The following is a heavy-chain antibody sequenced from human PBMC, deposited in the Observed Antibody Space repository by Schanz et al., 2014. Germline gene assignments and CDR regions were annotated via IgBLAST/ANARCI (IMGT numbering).Heavy chain of an antibody. CDR2: VYFSGTT. Sequence: QLQLQESGPGLVKPSETLSLTCTVSGGSISSGESYWGWIRQSPEEGLQYIGRVYFSGTTAYSPSLKGRFTTTVNPSKNQFSLMLTSVTAADTAVYFCARHGGYYDVLNSFDIWGQGTLVTVSS. D-gene: IGHD3-16*01. V-gene: IGHV4-39*01. J-gene: IGHJ5*02. CDR1: GGSISSGESY. CDR3: ARHGGYYDVLNSFDI.